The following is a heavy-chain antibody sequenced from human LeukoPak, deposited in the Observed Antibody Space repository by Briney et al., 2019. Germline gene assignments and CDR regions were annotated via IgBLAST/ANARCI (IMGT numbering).Heavy chain of an antibody. J-gene: IGHJ4*02. CDR1: GCTFSSYA. D-gene: IGHD3-22*01. CDR2: ISGSGANI. CDR3: AKDPIRDHYDTIPSYYFDS. Sequence: GGSLRLSCAASGCTFSSYAMSWVRQAPGKGLEWVSVISGSGANIFYADSVKGRFTISRDNSKNTLFLQMNSLRADDTAVYYCAKDPIRDHYDTIPSYYFDSWGQGTLVTVSS. V-gene: IGHV3-23*01.